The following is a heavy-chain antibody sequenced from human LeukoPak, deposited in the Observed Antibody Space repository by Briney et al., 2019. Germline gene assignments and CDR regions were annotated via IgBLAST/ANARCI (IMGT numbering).Heavy chain of an antibody. Sequence: PGGSLRLSCAASGFSFSNYLMSWVRQAPVKGLEWVSTIRGNGGGTYYADSVKGRFTIPRDNSKNTLYLQMNSLRAEDTALYYCARRLCSGGSCSSFDYWGQGTLVTVSS. J-gene: IGHJ4*02. D-gene: IGHD2-15*01. CDR1: GFSFSNYL. CDR2: IRGNGGGT. V-gene: IGHV3-23*01. CDR3: ARRLCSGGSCSSFDY.